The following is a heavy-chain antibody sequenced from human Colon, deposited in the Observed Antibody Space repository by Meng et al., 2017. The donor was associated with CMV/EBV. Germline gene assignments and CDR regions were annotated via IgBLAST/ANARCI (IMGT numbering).Heavy chain of an antibody. Sequence: EGSLRLSCAGSGFSFRSYSMIWVRQAPGKGLECVSSISSGSDYIYYADSVKGRFTISRDNAKNSLYLQMKSLRAEDTAVYYCARAGFSSGYGGDYWGQGTLVTVSS. V-gene: IGHV3-21*01. D-gene: IGHD3-22*01. CDR2: ISSGSDYI. J-gene: IGHJ4*02. CDR1: GFSFRSYS. CDR3: ARAGFSSGYGGDY.